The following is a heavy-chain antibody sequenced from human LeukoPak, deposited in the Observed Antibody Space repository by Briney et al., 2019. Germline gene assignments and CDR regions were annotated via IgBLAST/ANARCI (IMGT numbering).Heavy chain of an antibody. CDR3: ARDFTDVVVPAADAFDI. J-gene: IGHJ3*02. V-gene: IGHV3-21*01. CDR1: GFTFSSYS. CDR2: ISSSSSYI. Sequence: GGSLRLSCAASGFTFSSYSMNWVRQAPGKGLEWVSSISSSSSYIYYADSVKGRFTISRDNAKNSLYLQMNSLRDEDTAVYYCARDFTDVVVPAADAFDIWGQETMVTVSS. D-gene: IGHD2-2*01.